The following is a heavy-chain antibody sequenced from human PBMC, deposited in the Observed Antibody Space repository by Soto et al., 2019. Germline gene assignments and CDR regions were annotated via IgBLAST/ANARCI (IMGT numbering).Heavy chain of an antibody. J-gene: IGHJ4*02. Sequence: PGGSLRLSCAASGFTFSSYGMHWVRQAPGKGLEWVAVISYDGSNKYYADSVKGRFTISRDNSKNTLYLQMNSLRAEDTAVYYCAKSGRYYDILTGYYFRPYYFDYWGQGTLVTVSS. CDR3: AKSGRYYDILTGYYFRPYYFDY. V-gene: IGHV3-30*18. CDR2: ISYDGSNK. D-gene: IGHD3-9*01. CDR1: GFTFSSYG.